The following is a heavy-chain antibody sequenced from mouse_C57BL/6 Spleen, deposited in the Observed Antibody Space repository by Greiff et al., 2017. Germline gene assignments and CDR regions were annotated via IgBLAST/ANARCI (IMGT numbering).Heavy chain of an antibody. J-gene: IGHJ4*01. CDR1: GYSITSGYY. V-gene: IGHV3-6*01. Sequence: EVQLKESGPGLVKPSQSLSLTCSVTGYSITSGYYWNWIRQFPGNKLEWMGYISYDGSNNYNPSLKNRISITRDTSKNQFFLKLNSVTTEDTATYYCARDDYDGYYHYAMDYWGQGTSVTVSS. CDR3: ARDDYDGYYHYAMDY. CDR2: ISYDGSN. D-gene: IGHD2-3*01.